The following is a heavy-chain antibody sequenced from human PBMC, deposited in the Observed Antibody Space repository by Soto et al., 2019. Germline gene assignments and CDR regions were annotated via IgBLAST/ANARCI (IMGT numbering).Heavy chain of an antibody. CDR1: WASSRSHS. V-gene: IGHV4-59*11. D-gene: IGHD3-16*01. CDR2: VYTSDYT. J-gene: IGHJ6*01. Sequence: SQTLSVITSVSWASSRSHSLRWIRHHAGECREWIGYVYTSDYTRYNSSLKSRITISVDTSKSQFYLRLNSVTEADTAVYYCASLEGHAGDFVCYTGMAVRGNGTTVTVPS. CDR3: ASLEGHAGDFVCYTGMAV.